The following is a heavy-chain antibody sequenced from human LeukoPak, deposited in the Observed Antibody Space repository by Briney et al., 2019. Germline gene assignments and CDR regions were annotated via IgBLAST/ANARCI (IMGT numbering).Heavy chain of an antibody. Sequence: GGSLRLSCAASGFTVSSYSMNWVRQAPGKGLEWVSSISSSSSYIYYADSVKGRFTISRDNAKNSLYLQMNSLRAEDTAVYYCARPPSVAGTGDWGQGTLVTVSS. CDR3: ARPPSVAGTGD. V-gene: IGHV3-21*01. CDR1: GFTVSSYS. D-gene: IGHD6-19*01. CDR2: ISSSSSYI. J-gene: IGHJ4*02.